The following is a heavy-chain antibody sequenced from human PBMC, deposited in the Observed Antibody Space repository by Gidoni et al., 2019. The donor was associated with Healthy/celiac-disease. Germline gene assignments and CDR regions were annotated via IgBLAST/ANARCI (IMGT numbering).Heavy chain of an antibody. CDR3: ARDAGYCSSTSCYAWDGMDV. CDR2: IIPIFGTA. J-gene: IGHJ6*02. Sequence: QVQLVQSGAEVKKPGSSVKVSCKASGGTFSSYAISWVRQAPGQGLEWMGGIIPIFGTANYAQKFQGRVTITADESTSTAYMELSSLRSEDTAVYYCARDAGYCSSTSCYAWDGMDVWGQGTTVTVSS. D-gene: IGHD2-2*01. V-gene: IGHV1-69*01. CDR1: GGTFSSYA.